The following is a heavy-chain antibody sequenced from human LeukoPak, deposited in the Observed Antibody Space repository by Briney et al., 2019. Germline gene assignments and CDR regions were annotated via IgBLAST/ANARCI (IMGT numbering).Heavy chain of an antibody. Sequence: SETLSLTCTVSGVSISSYYWSWIRQPPGKGLEWIGYICYSGSTNYNPSLKSRVTISVDTSKNQFSLKLSSVTAADTAVYYYARQTTGTTEYYYGMDVWGQGTTVTVSS. V-gene: IGHV4-59*08. D-gene: IGHD1-7*01. CDR3: ARQTTGTTEYYYGMDV. CDR1: GVSISSYY. J-gene: IGHJ6*02. CDR2: ICYSGST.